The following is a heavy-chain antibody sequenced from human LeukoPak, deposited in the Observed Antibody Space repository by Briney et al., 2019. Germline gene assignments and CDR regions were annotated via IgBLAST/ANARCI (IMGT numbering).Heavy chain of an antibody. D-gene: IGHD2-15*01. J-gene: IGHJ6*02. CDR1: GFTFSDYT. CDR3: ARWPLVVVAATPYGMDV. Sequence: GGSLRLSCAASGFTFSDYTMNWVRQAPGKGLEWVSSISPSSSYMYYADSVKGRFTISRDNTKNSLYLQMNSLRAEDTAVYYCARWPLVVVAATPYGMDVWGQGTTVTVSS. V-gene: IGHV3-21*01. CDR2: ISPSSSYM.